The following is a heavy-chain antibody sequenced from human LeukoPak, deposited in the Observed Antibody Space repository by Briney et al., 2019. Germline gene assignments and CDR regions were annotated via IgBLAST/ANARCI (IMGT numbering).Heavy chain of an antibody. CDR3: ARDGGNSYAPDY. CDR2: MNPNSGNT. D-gene: IGHD5-18*01. V-gene: IGHV1-8*01. Sequence: ASVKVSCKASGYTFTSYDINWVRQATGQGLEWMGWMNPNSGNTGYAQKFQGRVTMTRNTSISTAYMELSSLRSEDTAVYYCARDGGNSYAPDYWGQGTLVTVSS. J-gene: IGHJ4*02. CDR1: GYTFTSYD.